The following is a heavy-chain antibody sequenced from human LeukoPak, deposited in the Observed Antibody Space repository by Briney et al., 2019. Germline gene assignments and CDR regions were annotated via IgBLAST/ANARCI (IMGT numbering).Heavy chain of an antibody. CDR1: GFTFTTYT. CDR3: AKDENYYYDSSGYPTLFDY. CDR2: ISYDGSIK. Sequence: PGGSLRLSCAASGFTFTTYTMHWVRQAPGKGLEWVSVISYDGSIKYYADFVKGRFTISRDNSKNTLYLQMNSLRAEDTAVYYCAKDENYYYDSSGYPTLFDYWGQGTLVTVSS. J-gene: IGHJ4*02. D-gene: IGHD3-22*01. V-gene: IGHV3-30*04.